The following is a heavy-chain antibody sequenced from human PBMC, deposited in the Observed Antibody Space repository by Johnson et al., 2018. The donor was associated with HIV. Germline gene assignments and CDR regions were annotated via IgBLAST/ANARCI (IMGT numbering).Heavy chain of an antibody. V-gene: IGHV3-30-3*01. CDR2: ISYDGSNK. CDR1: GFTFSSYA. CDR3: ARASSSWYQGRAFDI. Sequence: QVQLLESGGGVVQPGRSLRLSCAASGFTFSSYAMHWVRQAPGKGLEWVAVISYDGSNKYYADSVTGRFTISRDNSKNTLYLQMNSLRAEDTAVYYCARASSSWYQGRAFDIWGQGTMVTVSS. J-gene: IGHJ3*02. D-gene: IGHD6-13*01.